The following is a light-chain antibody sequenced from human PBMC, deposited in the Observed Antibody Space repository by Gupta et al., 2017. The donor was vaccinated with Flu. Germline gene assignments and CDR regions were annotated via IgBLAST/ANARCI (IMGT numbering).Light chain of an antibody. Sequence: NFMLTQPHSVSGSPGKTVTISCTRSSGSITNNYVQWYQQRPGSSPVILIYEDDQRPSGVPDRFSGSIDRSSNSASLTISGLRTEDEADYHCQSYEASNQVFGGGTKVTVL. V-gene: IGLV6-57*01. J-gene: IGLJ2*01. CDR2: EDD. CDR1: SGSITNNY. CDR3: QSYEASNQV.